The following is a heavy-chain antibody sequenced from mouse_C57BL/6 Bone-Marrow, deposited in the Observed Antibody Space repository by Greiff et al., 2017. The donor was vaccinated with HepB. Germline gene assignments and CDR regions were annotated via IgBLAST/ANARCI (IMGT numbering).Heavy chain of an antibody. CDR3: TTFYYGSSYGFAY. Sequence: EVQLQQSGAELVRPGASVKLSCTASGFNIKDDYMHWVKQRPEQGLEWIGWIDPENGDTEYASKFQGKATITADTSSNTAYLQLSSLTSEDTAVYCCTTFYYGSSYGFAYWGQGTLVTVSA. D-gene: IGHD1-1*01. CDR2: IDPENGDT. CDR1: GFNIKDDY. V-gene: IGHV14-4*01. J-gene: IGHJ3*01.